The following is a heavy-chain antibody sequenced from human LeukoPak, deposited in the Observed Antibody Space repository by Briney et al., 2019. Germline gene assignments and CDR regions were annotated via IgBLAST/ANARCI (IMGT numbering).Heavy chain of an antibody. D-gene: IGHD2/OR15-2a*01. CDR2: INYDGSSR. CDR3: ARDSAPID. Sequence: GGSLRLSCAASGFTFSNYWMHGVRHAPGKGLVWVSRINYDGSSRNYADSAKGRFTISRDNAKNTVYLQMNSLRAEDTGVYYCARDSAPIDWGQGTLVTVSS. CDR1: GFTFSNYW. V-gene: IGHV3-74*01. J-gene: IGHJ4*02.